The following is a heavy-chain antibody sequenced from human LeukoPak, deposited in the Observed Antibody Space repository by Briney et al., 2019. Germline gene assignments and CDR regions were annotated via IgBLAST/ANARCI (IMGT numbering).Heavy chain of an antibody. CDR1: GGSISSYY. J-gene: IGHJ5*02. CDR2: IYTSGST. Sequence: SETLSLTCTVSGGSISSYYWSWIRQPAGKGLEWIGRIYTSGSTNYNPSLKSRVTMSVDTSKNQFSLKLSSVTAADTAVYYCERDRDYYGSGSYRWFDPWGQGTLVTVSS. CDR3: ERDRDYYGSGSYRWFDP. D-gene: IGHD3-10*01. V-gene: IGHV4-4*07.